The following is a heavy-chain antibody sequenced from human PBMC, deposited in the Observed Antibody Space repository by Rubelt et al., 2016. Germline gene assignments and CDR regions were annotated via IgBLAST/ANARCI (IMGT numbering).Heavy chain of an antibody. D-gene: IGHD2-8*01. V-gene: IGHV3-23*01. CDR2: ISGGGTT. Sequence: YAMSWVRQAPGKGLECVSGISGGGTTYYADSVKGRFTISRDNSKNTLYLQMNSLRDEDTAVYYCAKDRSARVMVYVLGTWGQGNPGHRLL. J-gene: IGHJ4*02. CDR1: YA. CDR3: AKDRSARVMVYVLGT.